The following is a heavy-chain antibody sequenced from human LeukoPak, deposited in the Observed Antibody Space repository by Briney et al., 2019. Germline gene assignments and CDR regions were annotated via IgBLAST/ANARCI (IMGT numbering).Heavy chain of an antibody. J-gene: IGHJ5*02. Sequence: ASVKVSCKASGYTFTSYDINWVRQATGQGLEWMGWMNPNSGNTGYARKFQGRVTMTRNTSISTAYMELSSLRSEDTAVYYCARVDDILTGYFWFDPWGQGTLVTVSS. CDR1: GYTFTSYD. CDR2: MNPNSGNT. V-gene: IGHV1-8*01. D-gene: IGHD3-9*01. CDR3: ARVDDILTGYFWFDP.